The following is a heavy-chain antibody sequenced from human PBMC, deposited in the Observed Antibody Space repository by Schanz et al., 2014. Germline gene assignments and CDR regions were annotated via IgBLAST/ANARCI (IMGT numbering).Heavy chain of an antibody. CDR1: GFTFSAHA. D-gene: IGHD6-19*01. V-gene: IGHV3-23*04. CDR2: ISGSGRDT. J-gene: IGHJ4*02. CDR3: AKDLPAVAVAPLMTGLYDS. Sequence: EVQLVESGGAFVQPGGSLRLSCAASGFTFSAHAMSWVRQAPGKGPEWFSAISGSGRDTYYAASVKGRFTISRDNSKNTLHLQMNSLRAEDTAVYHCAKDLPAVAVAPLMTGLYDSWGQGTLVTVSS.